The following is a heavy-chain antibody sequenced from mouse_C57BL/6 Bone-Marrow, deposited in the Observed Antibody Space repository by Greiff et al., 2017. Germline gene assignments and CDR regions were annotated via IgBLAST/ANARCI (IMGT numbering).Heavy chain of an antibody. J-gene: IGHJ2*01. CDR1: GYAFTNYL. Sequence: QVQLKQSGAELVRPGTSVKVSCKASGYAFTNYLIEWVKQRPGQGLEWIGVINPGSGGTNYNEKFKGKATLTADKSSSTAYMQLSSLTSEDSAVYFCAREGGYDYGDWFDYWGQGTTRTVSS. V-gene: IGHV1-54*01. D-gene: IGHD2-4*01. CDR3: AREGGYDYGDWFDY. CDR2: INPGSGGT.